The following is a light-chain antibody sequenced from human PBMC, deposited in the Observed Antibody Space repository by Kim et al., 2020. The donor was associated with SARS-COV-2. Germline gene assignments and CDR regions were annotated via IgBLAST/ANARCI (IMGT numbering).Light chain of an antibody. CDR1: SSYVGGYNY. V-gene: IGLV2-14*03. CDR3: SSYTSSSTLV. J-gene: IGLJ2*01. CDR2: DVS. Sequence: GQSITIACTGTSSYVGGYNYVSWYQQHPGKVPKLMIYDVSSRPSGVSNRFSGSKSGNTASLTISGLQTEDEADYYCSSYTSSSTLVFGAGTKVTVL.